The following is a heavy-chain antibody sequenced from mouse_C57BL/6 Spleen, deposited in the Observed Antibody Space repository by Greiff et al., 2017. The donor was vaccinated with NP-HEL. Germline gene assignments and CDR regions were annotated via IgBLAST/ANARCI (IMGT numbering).Heavy chain of an antibody. V-gene: IGHV1-15*01. CDR3: TGRDY. CDR1: GYTFTDYE. CDR2: IDPETGGT. J-gene: IGHJ2*01. Sequence: QVHVKQSGAELVRPGASVTLSCKASGYTFTDYEMHWVKQTPVHGLEWIGAIDPETGGTAYNQKFKGKAILTADKSSSTAYMELRSLTSEDSAVYYCTGRDYWGQGTTLTVSS.